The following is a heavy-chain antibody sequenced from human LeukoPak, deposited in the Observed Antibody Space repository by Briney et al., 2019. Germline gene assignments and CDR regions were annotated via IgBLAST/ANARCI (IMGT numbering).Heavy chain of an antibody. J-gene: IGHJ4*02. D-gene: IGHD5-12*01. CDR3: SRRTKQSEPERGYSGYDYYFDF. Sequence: SPKLSCKASGVTFSSYAISWVRQAPGQGLEWMGGIIPIFGTANYTQTFQGRVTIPAPESTSTAYMEMSSLRSEERAVYYWSRRTKQSEPERGYSGYDYYFDFWGQGTLVTVSS. CDR1: GVTFSSYA. CDR2: IIPIFGTA. V-gene: IGHV1-69*13.